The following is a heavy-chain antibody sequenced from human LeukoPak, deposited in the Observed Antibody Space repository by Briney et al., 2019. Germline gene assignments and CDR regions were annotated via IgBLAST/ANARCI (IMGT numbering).Heavy chain of an antibody. CDR2: ISGSGGST. CDR1: GFTFSSYA. J-gene: IGHJ4*02. D-gene: IGHD6-19*01. Sequence: GGSLRLSCAASGFTFSSYAMSWVRQAPGKGLEWDSAISGSGGSTYYADSVKGRFTISRDNSKNTLYLQMNGLRAEDTAVYYCAKDQSSGWLLRIFDYWGQGTLVTVSS. CDR3: AKDQSSGWLLRIFDY. V-gene: IGHV3-23*01.